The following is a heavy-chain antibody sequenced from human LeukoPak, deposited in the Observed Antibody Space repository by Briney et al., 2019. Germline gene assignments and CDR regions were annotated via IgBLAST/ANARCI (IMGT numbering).Heavy chain of an antibody. CDR3: ARQGYISGQGFRNNWFDP. CDR1: GGSISSSNW. CDR2: IYHSGST. Sequence: PSETLSLTCAVSGGSISSSNWWSWVRQPPRKGLEWIGEIYHSGSTNYNPSLRSRVTMSVDTSKNQFSLRLSSVTAADTAVYYCARQGYISGQGFRNNWFDPWGQGSLVTVSS. J-gene: IGHJ5*02. D-gene: IGHD6-19*01. V-gene: IGHV4-4*02.